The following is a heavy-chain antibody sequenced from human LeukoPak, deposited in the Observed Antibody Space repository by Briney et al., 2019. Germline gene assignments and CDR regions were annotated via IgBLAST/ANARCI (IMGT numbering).Heavy chain of an antibody. J-gene: IGHJ3*01. CDR2: IKEDGSDK. CDR3: ARWFGEPRAFDF. D-gene: IGHD3-10*01. Sequence: GGSLRLSCAVSGFTFSDYWMTWVRQAPGRGLEWVANIKEDGSDKQYVDSVQGRFTISRDNAKNLLYLQMNSLRAEDTAVYYCARWFGEPRAFDFWGRGTMVTVSS. V-gene: IGHV3-7*01. CDR1: GFTFSDYW.